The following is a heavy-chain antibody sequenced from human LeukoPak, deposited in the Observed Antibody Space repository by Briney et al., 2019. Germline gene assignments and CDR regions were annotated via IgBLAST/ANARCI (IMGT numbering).Heavy chain of an antibody. Sequence: ASVKVSCQASGGTFSSYAISWVRPAAGQGREWVGRIIPILGVANYPRKFQGRVTNTADKPTRTAYMELSSLRSEDTAVYYCARGWYLSAAATGFAHGGRGTLVTLSS. D-gene: IGHD2-15*01. V-gene: IGHV1-69*04. CDR3: ARGWYLSAAATGFAH. CDR2: IIPILGVA. CDR1: GGTFSSYA. J-gene: IGHJ4*02.